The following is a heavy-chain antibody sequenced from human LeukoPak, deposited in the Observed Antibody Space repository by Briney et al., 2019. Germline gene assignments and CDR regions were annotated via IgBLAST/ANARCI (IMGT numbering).Heavy chain of an antibody. V-gene: IGHV3-66*01. CDR2: IYSGCST. J-gene: IGHJ6*02. Sequence: GSLRLSCAAFGFTVSSNYMNWVRQAPGKGLEWVSVIYSGCSTYYADSVKGRFTISRDNSKNTVYLQMNSLRAEDTAVYYCARDVRTYSSSSYYYYGMDVWGQGTTVTVSS. CDR1: GFTVSSNY. CDR3: ARDVRTYSSSSYYYYGMDV. D-gene: IGHD6-6*01.